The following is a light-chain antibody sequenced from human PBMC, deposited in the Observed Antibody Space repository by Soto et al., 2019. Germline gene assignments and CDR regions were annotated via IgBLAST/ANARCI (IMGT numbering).Light chain of an antibody. V-gene: IGKV1-39*01. Sequence: DIQMTQSPSSLSASVGDRVTITCRASQTISTYLNWYQQKPGKAPKLLIYAASSLQSGVPSRFSGSGSGTDFTHTVSSLQPEDFATFYCQQSYCSPLTFGQGTKLEIK. CDR2: AAS. CDR3: QQSYCSPLT. CDR1: QTISTY. J-gene: IGKJ2*01.